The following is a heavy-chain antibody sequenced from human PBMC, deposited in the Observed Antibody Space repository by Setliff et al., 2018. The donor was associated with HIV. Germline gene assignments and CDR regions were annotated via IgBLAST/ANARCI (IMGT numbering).Heavy chain of an antibody. D-gene: IGHD3-22*01. J-gene: IGHJ6*03. V-gene: IGHV4-38-2*01. CDR1: GYSISSGYY. Sequence: TSATLSLTCAAPGYSISSGYYWGWIRQPPGQGLEWIGSIYHSGSTYYNPSLKSRVTISVDTSKNQFSLKLSSVTAAAPAVYYCARYPFEYYYDSSGREAYMDVWGKGTTVTVSS. CDR3: ARYPFEYYYDSSGREAYMDV. CDR2: IYHSGST.